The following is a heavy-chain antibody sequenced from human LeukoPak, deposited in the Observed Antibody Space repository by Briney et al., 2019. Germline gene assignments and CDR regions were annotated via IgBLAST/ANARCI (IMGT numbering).Heavy chain of an antibody. D-gene: IGHD6-13*01. Sequence: PGGSLKLSCAGAGFTFRNYHMFWVRQAPGKGLEWVAVIWYGGSNKYYADSVKGRFTISRDNSKNTLYLQMNSLRAEDTAVYYCARSYIAAAGWVAFDIWGQGTMVTVSS. V-gene: IGHV3-33*08. J-gene: IGHJ3*02. CDR1: GFTFRNYH. CDR3: ARSYIAAAGWVAFDI. CDR2: IWYGGSNK.